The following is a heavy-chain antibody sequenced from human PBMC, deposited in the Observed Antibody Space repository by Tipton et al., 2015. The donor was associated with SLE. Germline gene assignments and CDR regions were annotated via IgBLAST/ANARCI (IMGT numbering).Heavy chain of an antibody. CDR1: GYSFTSYW. D-gene: IGHD1-7*01. CDR3: ARSPTGNTPPDY. CDR2: IYCGDSLA. J-gene: IGHJ4*02. V-gene: IGHV5-51*01. Sequence: QSGPEVKKPGASVKVSCKGSGYSFTSYWIGWVRQRPGKGLEWMGVIYCGDSLARYSPSFQGLVTFSADKSISTAYLQWSSLKASDTAMYYCARSPTGNTPPDYWGQGTLVTVSS.